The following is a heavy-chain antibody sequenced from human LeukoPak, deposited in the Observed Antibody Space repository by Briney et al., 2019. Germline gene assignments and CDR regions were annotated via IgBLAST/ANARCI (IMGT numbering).Heavy chain of an antibody. CDR2: IYTGGGT. Sequence: SETLSLTCTVSGGSISGLYWSWIRQPAGKGLEWIGRIYTGGGTNYNPSLKSRASMSVDTSKNQFSLKLNSVTAADTAVYFCARDVGFTKDWCQGTLVTVS. CDR3: ARDVGFTKD. V-gene: IGHV4-4*07. D-gene: IGHD1-26*01. J-gene: IGHJ4*02. CDR1: GGSISGLY.